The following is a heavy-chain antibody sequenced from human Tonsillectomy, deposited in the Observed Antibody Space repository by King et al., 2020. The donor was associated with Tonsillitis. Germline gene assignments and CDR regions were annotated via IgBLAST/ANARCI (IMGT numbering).Heavy chain of an antibody. Sequence: AQLVQSGAEVKKPGASVRVSCTPSGYTFTGYYIHWVRQAPGQGPEWMGWINPDGGGTKCAQKFQGRVTLTRDTSISTAYMDLRSLRSNDTAVYYCTINLGKNYSHYWGQGTLVTVSS. V-gene: IGHV1-2*02. CDR1: GYTFTGYY. CDR2: INPDGGGT. J-gene: IGHJ4*02. D-gene: IGHD2-15*01. CDR3: TINLGKNYSHY.